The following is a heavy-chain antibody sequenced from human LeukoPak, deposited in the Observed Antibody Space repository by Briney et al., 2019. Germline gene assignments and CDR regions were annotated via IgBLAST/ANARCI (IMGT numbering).Heavy chain of an antibody. CDR2: IYTSGST. CDR3: ARPHYNFWSGYPGVWYFDL. V-gene: IGHV4-61*02. D-gene: IGHD3-3*01. CDR1: GGSISSGSYY. J-gene: IGHJ2*01. Sequence: PSQTLSLTCTVSGGSISSGSYYWSWIRQPAGKGLEWIGRIYTSGSTNYNPSLKSRVTISVDTSKNQFSLKLSSVTAADTAVYYCARPHYNFWSGYPGVWYFDLWGRGTLVTVSS.